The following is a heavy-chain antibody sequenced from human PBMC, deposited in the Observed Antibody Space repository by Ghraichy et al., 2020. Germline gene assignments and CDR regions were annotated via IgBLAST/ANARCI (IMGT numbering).Heavy chain of an antibody. J-gene: IGHJ3*01. CDR1: GYTFTSYG. CDR3: ARDLKEVLLWFGESSS. V-gene: IGHV1-18*01. CDR2: ISAYNGNT. D-gene: IGHD3-10*01. Sequence: ASVKVSCKASGYTFTSYGISWVRQAPGQGLEWMGWISAYNGNTNYAQKLQGRVTMTTDTSTSTAYMELRSLRSDDTAVYYCARDLKEVLLWFGESSSWGQGTMVTVSS.